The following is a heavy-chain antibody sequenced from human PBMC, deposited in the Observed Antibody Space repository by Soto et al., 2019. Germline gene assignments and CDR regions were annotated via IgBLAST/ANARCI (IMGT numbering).Heavy chain of an antibody. CDR1: GYNSAGYW. CDR3: ARQSGMDV. Sequence: GESLTLCCKTSGYNSAGYWIGWVRQMPGKGLEWLGIIFPGDSDTKYSPSFQGQVIISADKSIRTAYLQWSSLKASDTAIYYCARQSGMDVWGQGTTVTVSS. V-gene: IGHV5-51*01. J-gene: IGHJ6*02. CDR2: IFPGDSDT. D-gene: IGHD5-12*01.